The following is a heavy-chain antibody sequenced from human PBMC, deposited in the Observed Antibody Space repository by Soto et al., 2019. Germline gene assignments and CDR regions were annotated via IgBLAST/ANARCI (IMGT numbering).Heavy chain of an antibody. V-gene: IGHV1-69*13. J-gene: IGHJ5*02. Sequence: GASVKVSCKASGGTFSSYAISGVRQAPGQGLEWMGGIIPIFGTANYAQKFQGRVTITADESTSTAYMELSSLRSEDTAVYYCARAQKLTATWFNPWGQENLVTVS. CDR2: IIPIFGTA. D-gene: IGHD1-26*01. CDR1: GGTFSSYA. CDR3: ARAQKLTATWFNP.